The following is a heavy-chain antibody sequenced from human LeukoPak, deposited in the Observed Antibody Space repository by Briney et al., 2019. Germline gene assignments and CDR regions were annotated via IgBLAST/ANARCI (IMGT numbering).Heavy chain of an antibody. J-gene: IGHJ4*02. V-gene: IGHV3-23*01. Sequence: GGSLRLSCAASGFTFSSYAMSWVRQAPGKGLEWVSAISGSGGSTYYADSVKGRFTISRDNSKNTLYLQMNSLRAEDTAVYYCANDRRYSGSYSDYWGQGTLVTVSS. CDR3: ANDRRYSGSYSDY. CDR1: GFTFSSYA. D-gene: IGHD1-26*01. CDR2: ISGSGGST.